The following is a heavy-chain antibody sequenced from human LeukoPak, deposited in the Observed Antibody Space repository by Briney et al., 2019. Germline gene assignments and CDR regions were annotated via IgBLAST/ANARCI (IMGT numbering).Heavy chain of an antibody. CDR2: IYYSGST. V-gene: IGHV4-39*07. CDR1: GGSISSSSYY. D-gene: IGHD2-15*01. CDR3: ARGAAVRLDFDY. J-gene: IGHJ4*02. Sequence: PSETLSLTCTVSGGSISSSSYYWGWIRQPPGKGLEWIGSIYYSGSTYYNPSLKSRVTISVDTSKNQFSLKLSSVTAADTAVYYCARGAAVRLDFDYWGQGTLVTVSS.